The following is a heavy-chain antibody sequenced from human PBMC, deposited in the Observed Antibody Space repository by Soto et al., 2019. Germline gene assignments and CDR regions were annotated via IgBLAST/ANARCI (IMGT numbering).Heavy chain of an antibody. CDR1: GGTFSSYA. CDR2: IIPIFGTA. CDR3: ARESTRFLEWFRHYYYYYGMDV. D-gene: IGHD3-3*01. J-gene: IGHJ6*02. Sequence: GASVKVSCKASGGTFSSYAISWVRQAPGQGLERMGGIIPIFGTANYAQKFQGRVTITADESTSTAYMELSSLRSEDTAVYYCARESTRFLEWFRHYYYYYGMDVWGQGTTVTVSS. V-gene: IGHV1-69*13.